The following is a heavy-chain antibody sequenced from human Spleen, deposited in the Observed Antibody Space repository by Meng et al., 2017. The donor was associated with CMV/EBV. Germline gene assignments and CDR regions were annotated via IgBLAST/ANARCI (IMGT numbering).Heavy chain of an antibody. CDR3: ARMSLADAFDI. D-gene: IGHD6-6*01. V-gene: IGHV2-5*01. Sequence: SGPTLVKPTQTLTLTCTFSGFSLSTSGEGVGWIRQPPGKALEWLALIYWNDDKRYSPSLKSRLTITKDTSKNQVVLTVTNMDPVDTATYFCARMSLADAFDIWGQGTMVTVSS. CDR2: IYWNDDK. J-gene: IGHJ3*02. CDR1: GFSLSTSGEG.